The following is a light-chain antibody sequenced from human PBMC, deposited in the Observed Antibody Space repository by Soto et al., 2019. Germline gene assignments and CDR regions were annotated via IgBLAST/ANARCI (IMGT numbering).Light chain of an antibody. V-gene: IGKV1-5*01. Sequence: DIQMTQSPSTLSASVGDRVTITCRASQSISSWLAWYQQKPGKAPKLLIYDALSLESGVPSRFSGSGSGTDFTLTISSLQTDDFATYDCQQYNSYSFTFGPGTKVDIK. CDR2: DAL. J-gene: IGKJ3*01. CDR3: QQYNSYSFT. CDR1: QSISSW.